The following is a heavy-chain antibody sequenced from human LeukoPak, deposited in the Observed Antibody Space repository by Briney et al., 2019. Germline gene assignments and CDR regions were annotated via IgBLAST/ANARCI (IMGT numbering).Heavy chain of an antibody. D-gene: IGHD2-15*01. CDR2: IYHSGST. V-gene: IGHV4-38-2*02. J-gene: IGHJ6*03. CDR3: AREHCSGGSCYSIYYYYYMDV. Sequence: SETLSLTCTVSGYSISSGYYWGWIRQPPGKGLEWIGSIYHSGSTNYNPSLKSRVTISVDTSKNQFSLKLSSVTAADTAVYYRAREHCSGGSCYSIYYYYYMDVWGKGTTVTVSS. CDR1: GYSISSGYY.